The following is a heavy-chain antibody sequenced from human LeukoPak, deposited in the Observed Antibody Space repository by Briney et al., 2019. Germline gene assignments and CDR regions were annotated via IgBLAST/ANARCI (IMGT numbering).Heavy chain of an antibody. V-gene: IGHV4-34*01. J-gene: IGHJ4*02. CDR2: INHSGST. D-gene: IGHD6-19*01. Sequence: PSETLSLTCAVYGGSFSGYYWSWIRQPPGKGLEWIGEINHSGSTNYNPSLKSRVTISVDTSKNQFSLKLSSVTAADTAVYYCARSQQGLVRGIFDYGGKGPRVTFPS. CDR3: ARSQQGLVRGIFDY. CDR1: GGSFSGYY.